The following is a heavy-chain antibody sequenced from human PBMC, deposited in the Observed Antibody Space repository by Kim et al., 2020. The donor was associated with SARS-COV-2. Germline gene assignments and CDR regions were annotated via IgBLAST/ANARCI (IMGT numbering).Heavy chain of an antibody. D-gene: IGHD5-12*01. V-gene: IGHV1-3*01. Sequence: SQKCPGTGTITRDTSASTAYMALSSLRSEDTAVYYCARDDDIVATILDYWGQGTLVTVSS. J-gene: IGHJ4*02. CDR3: ARDDDIVATILDY.